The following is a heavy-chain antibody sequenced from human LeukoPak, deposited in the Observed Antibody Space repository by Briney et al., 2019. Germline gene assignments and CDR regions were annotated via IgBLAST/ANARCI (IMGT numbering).Heavy chain of an antibody. CDR3: AKDRGFLLDTGQLEY. V-gene: IGHV3-23*01. J-gene: IGHJ4*02. CDR1: GLTFRSYA. CDR2: ISGGVDNT. D-gene: IGHD3-10*01. Sequence: PGESPRLSCAASGLTFRSYAMSWFRQPPGKGLEWVSGISGGVDNTHYADSVKGRFTISRDNSRNTLYLQMNSLRVEDTAVYYCAKDRGFLLDTGQLEYWGQGTLVTVSS.